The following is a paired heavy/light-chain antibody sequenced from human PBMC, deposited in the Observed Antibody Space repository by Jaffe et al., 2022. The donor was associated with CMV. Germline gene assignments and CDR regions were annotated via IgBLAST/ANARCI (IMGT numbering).Light chain of an antibody. J-gene: IGKJ2*01. V-gene: IGKV2-29*02. CDR3: MQGIHLPYT. CDR1: QSLLHSDGKTY. Sequence: DIVMTQTPLSLSVTPGQPASISCKSSQSLLHSDGKTYLYWYLQKPGQSPQLLIYEVSSRFSGVPDRFSGSGSGTDFTLKISRVEAEDVGVYYCMQGIHLPYTFGQGTKLEIK. CDR2: EVS.
Heavy chain of an antibody. J-gene: IGHJ6*02. CDR3: AKDRYNWNDDYDFWSHAPGHYYYYGMDV. CDR2: ISYDGSNK. CDR1: GFTFSSYG. V-gene: IGHV3-30*18. D-gene: IGHD1-1*01. Sequence: QVQLVESGGGVVQPGRSLRLSCAASGFTFSSYGMHWVRQAPGKGLEWVAVISYDGSNKYYADSVKGRFTISRDNSKNTLYLQMNSLRAEDTAVYYCAKDRYNWNDDYDFWSHAPGHYYYYGMDVWGQGTTVTVSS.